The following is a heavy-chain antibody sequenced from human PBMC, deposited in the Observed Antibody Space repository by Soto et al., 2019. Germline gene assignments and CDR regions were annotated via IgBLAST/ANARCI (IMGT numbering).Heavy chain of an antibody. CDR3: ATERSIAVAESRAFDI. CDR2: FDPEDGET. J-gene: IGHJ3*02. CDR1: GYTLTELS. D-gene: IGHD6-19*01. V-gene: IGHV1-24*01. Sequence: QVQLVQSGAEVKKPGASVKVSSKVSGYTLTELSMHWVRQAPGKGLEWMGGFDPEDGETIYAQKFQGRVTMTEDTSTDTAYMELSSLRSEDTAVYYCATERSIAVAESRAFDIWGQGTMVTVSS.